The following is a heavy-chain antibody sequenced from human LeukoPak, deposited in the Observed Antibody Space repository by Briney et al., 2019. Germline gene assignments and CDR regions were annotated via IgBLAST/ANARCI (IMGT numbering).Heavy chain of an antibody. Sequence: ASVKVSCKASGYTFASYYMHWVRQAPGQGLEWMGIINPSGGSTSYAQKFQGRVTMTRDTSTSTVYMELSSLRSEDTAVYYCARVGGTGTTSFDPWGQGTLVTVSS. J-gene: IGHJ5*02. D-gene: IGHD1-1*01. CDR3: ARVGGTGTTSFDP. V-gene: IGHV1-46*01. CDR2: INPSGGST. CDR1: GYTFASYY.